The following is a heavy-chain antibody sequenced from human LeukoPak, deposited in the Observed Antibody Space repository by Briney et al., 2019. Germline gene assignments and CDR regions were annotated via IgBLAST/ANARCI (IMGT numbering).Heavy chain of an antibody. J-gene: IGHJ3*02. D-gene: IGHD3-22*01. V-gene: IGHV4-61*02. CDR3: ARADRSGYFGNVVAFDI. Sequence: PSQTLSLTCTDSGGPINSGSYSWTWIRQPAGKGLEWIGRIDISGSTHYTPSLKSRVTISVDTSKNQFSLKLSSVTAADTAVYYCARADRSGYFGNVVAFDIWGQGTMVTVSS. CDR1: GGPINSGSYS. CDR2: IDISGST.